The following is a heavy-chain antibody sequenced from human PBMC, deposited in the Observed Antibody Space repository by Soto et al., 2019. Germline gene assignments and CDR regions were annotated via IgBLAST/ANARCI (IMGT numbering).Heavy chain of an antibody. CDR3: ARGRGDSSSWYAFDY. J-gene: IGHJ4*02. CDR1: GGSFSGYY. Sequence: QVQLQQWGAGLLKPSETLSLTCAVYGGSFSGYYWSWIRQPPGKGLEWIGEINHSGSTNYNPSLKSRVTISVDTSKNQFSLKLSSVTAADTAVYYSARGRGDSSSWYAFDYWGQGTLVTVSS. V-gene: IGHV4-34*01. D-gene: IGHD6-13*01. CDR2: INHSGST.